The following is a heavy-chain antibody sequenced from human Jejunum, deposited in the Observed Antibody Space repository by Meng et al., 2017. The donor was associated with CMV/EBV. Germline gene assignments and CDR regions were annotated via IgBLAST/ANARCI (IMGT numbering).Heavy chain of an antibody. J-gene: IGHJ4*02. CDR2: NYWNDDK. D-gene: IGHD6-19*01. CDR1: GFTHRKGGVG. CDR3: AHADSNGNLAF. Sequence: SLSGFTHRKGGVGVGWNRQAPGKALEWLAINYWNDDKSFSQSLRSRLTITKDTSKNQVVLTMANMDPVDTATYYCAHADSNGNLAFWGQGTLVTVSS. V-gene: IGHV2-5*01.